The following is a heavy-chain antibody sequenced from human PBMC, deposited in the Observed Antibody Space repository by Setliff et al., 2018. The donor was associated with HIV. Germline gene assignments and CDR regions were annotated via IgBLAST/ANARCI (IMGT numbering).Heavy chain of an antibody. CDR1: GFTVSRNY. J-gene: IGHJ4*02. CDR2: IASGGIT. D-gene: IGHD2-8*01. Sequence: PGGSLRLSCAASGFTVSRNYMSWVRQAPGKGLEWVSVIASGGITYYVDSVEGRFIIFRDNSRNTLSLQMNSLRVDDTAVYYCARVLNGNFNYWGQGTLVTVSS. V-gene: IGHV3-53*01. CDR3: ARVLNGNFNY.